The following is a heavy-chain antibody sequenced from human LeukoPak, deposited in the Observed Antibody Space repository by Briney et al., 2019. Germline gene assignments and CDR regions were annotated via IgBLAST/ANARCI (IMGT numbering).Heavy chain of an antibody. J-gene: IGHJ6*02. Sequence: GGSLRLSCAASGFTFSIYTMNWVRQPPGKGLEWVSSVSSGSDYFYYADSVKGRFTISRDNAENSLYLQMNSLRAEDTAVYYCARDNDFLEGFYYCGMDVWGQGTTVTVSS. V-gene: IGHV3-21*01. CDR1: GFTFSIYT. CDR3: ARDNDFLEGFYYCGMDV. D-gene: IGHD3-3*01. CDR2: VSSGSDYF.